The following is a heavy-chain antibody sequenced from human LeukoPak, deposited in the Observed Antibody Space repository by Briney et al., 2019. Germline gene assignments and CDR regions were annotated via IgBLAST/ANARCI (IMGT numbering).Heavy chain of an antibody. CDR2: IRYDGSNK. V-gene: IGHV3-30*02. CDR3: AKSLTVTTRIHSIDP. J-gene: IGHJ4*02. D-gene: IGHD4-17*01. Sequence: PGGSLRLSCAASGFTFSSYGMHWVRQAPGKGLEWVAFIRYDGSNKYYADSVKGRFTISRDNSKNTLYLQMNSLRAEDTAVYYCAKSLTVTTRIHSIDPRGQGTLVTVSS. CDR1: GFTFSSYG.